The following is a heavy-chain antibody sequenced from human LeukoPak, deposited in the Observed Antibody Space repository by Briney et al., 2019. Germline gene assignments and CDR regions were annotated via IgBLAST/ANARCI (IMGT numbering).Heavy chain of an antibody. V-gene: IGHV4-59*11. D-gene: IGHD4-17*01. J-gene: IGHJ4*02. Sequence: PSETLSLTCSVSGASISSHHWSWIRQPPGXRLEWIGYIDYSGSTNYNPSLKSRVTISVDTSKSQFYLKLTPVTAADTAVYHCARGSTTAEYWGQGTLVTVSS. CDR1: GASISSHH. CDR3: ARGSTTAEY. CDR2: IDYSGST.